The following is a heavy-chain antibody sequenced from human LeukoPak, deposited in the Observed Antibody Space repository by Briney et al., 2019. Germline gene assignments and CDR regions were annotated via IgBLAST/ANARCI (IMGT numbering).Heavy chain of an antibody. V-gene: IGHV4-59*08. Sequence: KTSETLSLTCTVSGGSISNYYWTWIRQPPGKGLEWIGFIYNTRSTNYNPSLNSRVTISVDTSKNQFSLKLNSVTAADTAVSFCARRNILTEGEAFDIWGQGTMVTVSS. J-gene: IGHJ3*02. CDR3: ARRNILTEGEAFDI. D-gene: IGHD1/OR15-1a*01. CDR1: GGSISNYY. CDR2: IYNTRST.